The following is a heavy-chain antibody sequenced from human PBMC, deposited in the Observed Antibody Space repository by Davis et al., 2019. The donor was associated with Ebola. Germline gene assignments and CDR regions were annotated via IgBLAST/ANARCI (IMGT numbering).Heavy chain of an antibody. CDR1: GYTFTSYY. J-gene: IGHJ5*02. CDR2: INPNSGGT. D-gene: IGHD3-10*01. V-gene: IGHV1-2*04. Sequence: ASVKVSCKASGYTFTSYYMHWVRQAPGQGLEWMGWINPNSGGTNYAQKFQGWVTMTRDTSISTAYMELSSLRSDDTAVYYCARAITMVRPNNWFDPWGQGTLVTVSS. CDR3: ARAITMVRPNNWFDP.